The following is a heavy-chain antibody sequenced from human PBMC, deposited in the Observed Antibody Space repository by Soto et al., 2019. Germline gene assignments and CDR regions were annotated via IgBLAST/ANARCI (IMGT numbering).Heavy chain of an antibody. V-gene: IGHV1-2*04. CDR3: ARGYSSAWYGGGYYYYGMDV. J-gene: IGHJ6*02. D-gene: IGHD6-19*01. CDR2: INPNSGGT. CDR1: GYTFTDYY. Sequence: QVQLVQSGAEVKKPGASVKVSCKASGYTFTDYYMHWVRQAPGQGLEWMGWINPNSGGTNFAQKFQGWVTMTRDTSISPAYMELSRLRSDDTAGYYCARGYSSAWYGGGYYYYGMDVWGQGTTVTVSS.